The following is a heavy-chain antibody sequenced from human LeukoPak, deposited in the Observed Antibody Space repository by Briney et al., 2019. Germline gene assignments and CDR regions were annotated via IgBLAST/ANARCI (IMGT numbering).Heavy chain of an antibody. V-gene: IGHV3-15*01. D-gene: IGHD4-11*01. CDR1: GFTFSNAG. CDR2: IKSKTDGGTT. J-gene: IGHJ6*03. CDR3: TTYVGAYSNWGDYYYYYMDV. Sequence: GGSLRLSCAASGFTFSNAGMSWVRQAPGKGLEWVGRIKSKTDGGTTDYAAPVKGRFTISREDSKNTLYLQMNSLKTEDTAVYYCTTYVGAYSNWGDYYYYYMDVWGKGTTVTIFS.